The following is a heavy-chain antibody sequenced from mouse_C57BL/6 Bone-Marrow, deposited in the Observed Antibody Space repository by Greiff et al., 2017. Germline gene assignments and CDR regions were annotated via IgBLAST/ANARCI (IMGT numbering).Heavy chain of an antibody. CDR3: ASLAYYAMDY. J-gene: IGHJ4*01. CDR2: IRNKANGYTS. CDR1: GFTFTDYY. Sequence: EVKLVESGGGLVQPGGSLSLSCAASGFTFTDYYMSWVRQPPGQALEWLGFIRNKANGYTSEYSVSVKGTFTSSRDKYQSIRDLQKKALRAEDSATDYCASLAYYAMDYWGQGTSVTVSS. V-gene: IGHV7-3*01.